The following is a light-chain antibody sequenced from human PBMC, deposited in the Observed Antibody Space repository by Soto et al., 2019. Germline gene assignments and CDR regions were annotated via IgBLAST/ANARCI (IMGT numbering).Light chain of an antibody. CDR2: EVT. Sequence: QSALTEPPSVSGSPGQSITISCTGTSSDVGDYNRVSWYQHHPGKAPKLMIFEVTNRPSGTSDRFSGFKSGSTASLTISELQPDDEADYYCISFTPSTTTHWVFGGGTKVTVL. J-gene: IGLJ3*02. CDR3: ISFTPSTTTHWV. V-gene: IGLV2-14*01. CDR1: SSDVGDYNR.